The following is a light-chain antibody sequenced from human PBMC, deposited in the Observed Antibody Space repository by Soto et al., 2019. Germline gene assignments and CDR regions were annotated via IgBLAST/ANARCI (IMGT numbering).Light chain of an antibody. CDR3: SSWDDNLDAVV. J-gene: IGLJ1*01. CDR1: SSNIGSNT. V-gene: IGLV1-44*01. Sequence: QSVLTQPPSASGTPGQRVTISCSGSSSNIGSNTVNWYQQLPGTAPKLLIYTNDQRPSGVPDRFSGSRSGTSASLAISGLQFEGEADYHCSSWDDNLDAVVFGAGTKV. CDR2: TND.